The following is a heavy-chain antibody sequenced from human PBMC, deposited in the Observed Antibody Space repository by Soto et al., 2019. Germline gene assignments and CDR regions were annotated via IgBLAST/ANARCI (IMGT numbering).Heavy chain of an antibody. V-gene: IGHV3-30*03. CDR1: GFSYSRYG. Sequence: QVQLVESGGGVVQPGRSLRLSCAASGFSYSRYGMNWVRQAPGKGLEWVAVIADDGSNRFYTDSVKGRFTISRDNSRNTLSLQMNSLRAEDTAVYYCARESIDSGWPLDYWGQGTLVTVSS. CDR3: ARESIDSGWPLDY. D-gene: IGHD6-19*01. J-gene: IGHJ4*02. CDR2: IADDGSNR.